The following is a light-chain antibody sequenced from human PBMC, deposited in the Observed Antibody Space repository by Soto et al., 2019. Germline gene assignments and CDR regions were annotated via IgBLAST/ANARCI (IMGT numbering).Light chain of an antibody. V-gene: IGKV1-39*01. CDR3: PQSYRRCP. CDR1: QTISTY. CDR2: AES. Sequence: DIQMTQAPSSLSASLGDRVTITCRAIQTISTYLNWYQQKPGKAPKVLNDAESSLQSGAPSRFSGSGSGIDFSLTIRSLQPEDFATYYCPQSYRRCPFGQGTQVEV. J-gene: IGKJ1*01.